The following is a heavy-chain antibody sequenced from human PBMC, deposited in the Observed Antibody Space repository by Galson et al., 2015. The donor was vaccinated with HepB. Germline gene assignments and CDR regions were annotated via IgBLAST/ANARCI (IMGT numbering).Heavy chain of an antibody. Sequence: SVKVSCKASGYTISSYGISWVRQAPGQGLEWMGWISAYNGYTNNAQKFQGRIIMSRDTSTSTAYMDLTSLTSEDTAVYYCVRDSRYSSDSHPTPYFDFWGQGTLVTVSS. V-gene: IGHV1-18*01. CDR3: VRDSRYSSDSHPTPYFDF. D-gene: IGHD3-22*01. J-gene: IGHJ4*02. CDR1: GYTISSYG. CDR2: ISAYNGYT.